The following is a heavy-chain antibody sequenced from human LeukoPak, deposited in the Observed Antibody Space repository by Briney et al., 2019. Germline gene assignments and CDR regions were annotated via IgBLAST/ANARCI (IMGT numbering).Heavy chain of an antibody. J-gene: IGHJ5*02. Sequence: GASVKVSCKASGYIFTSYGISWVRQAPGQGLEWMGWISGDNTKTKYAQRFQGRVTMTTDTSTSTAYMELRGLRSDDTAVYYCGRDHRTSTAWFDPWGQGTLVTVSS. V-gene: IGHV1-18*01. CDR3: GRDHRTSTAWFDP. CDR2: ISGDNTKT. CDR1: GYIFTSYG. D-gene: IGHD1-1*01.